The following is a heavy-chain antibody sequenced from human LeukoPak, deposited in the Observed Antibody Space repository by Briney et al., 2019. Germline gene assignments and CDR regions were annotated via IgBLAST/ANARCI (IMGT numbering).Heavy chain of an antibody. J-gene: IGHJ4*02. CDR3: ASLSSGWGYYFDY. Sequence: AAPVMVSCKASGYTFTSYDINWVRQATGQGLEWMGWMNPNSGNTGYAQKFQGRVTMTRDTSISTAYMELSRLRSDDTAVYYCASLSSGWGYYFDYWGQGTLVTVSS. D-gene: IGHD6-19*01. CDR2: MNPNSGNT. CDR1: GYTFTSYD. V-gene: IGHV1-8*01.